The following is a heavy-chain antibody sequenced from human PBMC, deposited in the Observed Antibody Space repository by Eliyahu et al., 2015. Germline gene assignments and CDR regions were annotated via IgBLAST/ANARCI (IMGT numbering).Heavy chain of an antibody. J-gene: IGHJ4*02. CDR3: ARLNKRWLQHTKSYYFDY. CDR1: GGSFSGYY. CDR2: INHSGST. V-gene: IGHV4-34*01. Sequence: QVQLQQWGAGLLKPSETLSLTCAVYGGSFSGYYWSWIRQPPGKGLEWIGEINHSGSTNYNPSLKSRVTISVDTSKNQFSLKLSSVTAADTAVYYCARLNKRWLQHTKSYYFDYWGQGTLVTVSS. D-gene: IGHD5-24*01.